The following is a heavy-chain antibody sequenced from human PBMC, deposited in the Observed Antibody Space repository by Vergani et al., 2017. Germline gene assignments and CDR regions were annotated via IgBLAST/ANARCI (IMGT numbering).Heavy chain of an antibody. D-gene: IGHD3-16*01. Sequence: QVQLVQSGAEVKKPGSSVKVSCKASGGTFSSYAISWVRQAPGQGLEWMGGIIPIFGTANYAQKFQGRVTITADESTSTGYMELSSLRSEDTAVYFCARESEGSSIYLGGGDFDYWGQGTLVTVSS. CDR3: ARESEGSSIYLGGGDFDY. J-gene: IGHJ4*02. CDR1: GGTFSSYA. V-gene: IGHV1-69*01. CDR2: IIPIFGTA.